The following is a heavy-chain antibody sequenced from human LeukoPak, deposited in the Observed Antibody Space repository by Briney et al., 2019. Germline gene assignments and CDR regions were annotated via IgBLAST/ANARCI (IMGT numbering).Heavy chain of an antibody. D-gene: IGHD3-22*01. CDR3: ARCISPYYYDSSGVRRRWGAKSQPSDY. Sequence: GGSLRLSCAASGFTFDNYGMSWVRQVPGKGLEWVSSINANGGSTAYADSVKGRFTISRDNAKNSLYLQMNSLRAEDTALYYCARCISPYYYDSSGVRRRWGAKSQPSDYWGQGTLVTVSS. J-gene: IGHJ4*02. CDR2: INANGGST. V-gene: IGHV3-20*04. CDR1: GFTFDNYG.